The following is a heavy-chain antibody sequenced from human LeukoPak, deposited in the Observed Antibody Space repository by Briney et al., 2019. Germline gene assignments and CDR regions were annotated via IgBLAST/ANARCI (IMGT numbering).Heavy chain of an antibody. J-gene: IGHJ3*02. CDR2: IYHSGST. V-gene: IGHV4-39*07. Sequence: PSETLSLTCTVSGGSISSSSYYWGWIRQPPGKGLEWIGSIYHSGSTYYNPSLKSRVTISVDTSKNQFSLKLSSVTAADTAVYYCARAPDGWLQLFGAFDIWGQGTMVTVSS. D-gene: IGHD5-24*01. CDR3: ARAPDGWLQLFGAFDI. CDR1: GGSISSSSYY.